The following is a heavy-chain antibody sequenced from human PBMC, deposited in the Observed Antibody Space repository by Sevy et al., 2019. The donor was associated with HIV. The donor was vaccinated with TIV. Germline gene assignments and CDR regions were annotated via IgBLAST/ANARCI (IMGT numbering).Heavy chain of an antibody. CDR2: ISHSGST. J-gene: IGHJ4*02. D-gene: IGHD3-10*01. Sequence: SETLSLTCAVYGGSFSDYFWNWIRQPPGKGLEWIGEISHSGSTNYHLSLKSRVTISVDTSKNQFSLKLNSVTAADTAVYYCARGPFIMLAAIDYWSQGTLVTVSS. V-gene: IGHV4-34*01. CDR1: GGSFSDYF. CDR3: ARGPFIMLAAIDY.